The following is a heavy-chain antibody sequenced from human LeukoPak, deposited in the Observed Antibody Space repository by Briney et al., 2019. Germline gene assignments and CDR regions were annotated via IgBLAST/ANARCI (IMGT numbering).Heavy chain of an antibody. V-gene: IGHV3-23*01. J-gene: IGHJ4*02. CDR2: ISGSGGST. CDR1: GFTFSSYA. D-gene: IGHD3-10*01. CDR3: AKAILWFGELDY. Sequence: GGSLRLSCAASGFTFSSYAMSWVRQAPGKGLEWVSAISGSGGSTYYADSVEGRFSISRDNSKNTLYLQMNSLRAEDTAVYYCAKAILWFGELDYWGQGTLVTVSS.